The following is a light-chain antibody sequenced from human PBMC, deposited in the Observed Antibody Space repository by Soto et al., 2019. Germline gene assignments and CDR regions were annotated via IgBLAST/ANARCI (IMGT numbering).Light chain of an antibody. V-gene: IGKV3-11*01. J-gene: IGKJ1*01. CDR1: LNISRY. Sequence: EVVLTQSPATLSLSPGERGTLSCRASLNISRYLAWYQQKPGQAPRLLIYDASDRAAGVPSRFRGSGSGTDFTLTISSLEAEDVAMYYCQQYGSSYPWTFGQGTKVEIK. CDR3: QQYGSSYPWT. CDR2: DAS.